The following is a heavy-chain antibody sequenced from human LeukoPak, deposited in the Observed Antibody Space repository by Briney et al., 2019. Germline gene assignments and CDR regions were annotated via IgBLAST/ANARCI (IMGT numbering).Heavy chain of an antibody. Sequence: GGSLRLSCAASGFTFSSYSMNWVRQAPGKGLEWVSSISSSSSYIYYADSVKGRFTISRDNAKNSLYLQMNSLRAEDTAVYYCARDGLPGLRFLEWLMDVWGKGTTVTVSS. V-gene: IGHV3-21*01. D-gene: IGHD3-3*01. J-gene: IGHJ6*04. CDR3: ARDGLPGLRFLEWLMDV. CDR1: GFTFSSYS. CDR2: ISSSSSYI.